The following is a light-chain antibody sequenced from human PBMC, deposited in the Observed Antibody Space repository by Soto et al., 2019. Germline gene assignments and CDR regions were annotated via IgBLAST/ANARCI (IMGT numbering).Light chain of an antibody. CDR3: QQFNSYLLT. CDR1: QGISSA. V-gene: IGKV1-13*02. Sequence: AIQLTQSPSSLSASVGDRVTITCRASQGISSALAWYQQQPGKAPSLLIYDASTLASGVPSRFSGSGSGTDFTLTISSLQPEDFTAYYCQQFNSYLLTFGGGTKVEIK. J-gene: IGKJ4*01. CDR2: DAS.